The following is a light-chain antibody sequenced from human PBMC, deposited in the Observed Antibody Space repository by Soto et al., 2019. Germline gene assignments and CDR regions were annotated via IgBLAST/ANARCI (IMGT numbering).Light chain of an antibody. CDR1: SSNIGAGYD. J-gene: IGLJ3*02. CDR2: GNN. V-gene: IGLV1-40*01. CDR3: QSYDSSLSGWV. Sequence: QSVLTQPPSVSGAPGQRVTISCTGSSSNIGAGYDVHWYQQLPETAPKLLIYGNNNRPSGVPDRFSGSKSGTSASLAITGLQAEDEADYYCQSYDSSLSGWVFGGGTQLIVL.